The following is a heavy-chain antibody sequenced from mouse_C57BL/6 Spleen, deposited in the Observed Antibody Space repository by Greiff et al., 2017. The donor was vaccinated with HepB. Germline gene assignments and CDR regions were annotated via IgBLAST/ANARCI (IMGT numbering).Heavy chain of an antibody. V-gene: IGHV1-82*01. CDR2: IYPGDGDT. J-gene: IGHJ4*01. CDR3: ARKSLYDGYAMDY. Sequence: QVQLQQSGPELVKPGASVKISCKASGYAFSSSWMNWVKQRPGKGLEWIGRIYPGDGDTNYNGKFKGKATLTADKSSSTAYMQLSSLTSEDSAVYFCARKSLYDGYAMDYWGQGTSVTVSS. CDR1: GYAFSSSW. D-gene: IGHD2-3*01.